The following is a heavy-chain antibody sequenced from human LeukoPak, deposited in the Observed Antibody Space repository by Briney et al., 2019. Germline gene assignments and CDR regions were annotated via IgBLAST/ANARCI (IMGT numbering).Heavy chain of an antibody. Sequence: ASVKVSCKASGYTFTSYGISWVRQAPGQGLEWMGWISAYNGNTNYAQKLQGRVTMTTDTSTSTAYMGLRSLRSDDTAVHYCARDPFDHGIAVAGHYGMDVWGQGTTVTVSS. V-gene: IGHV1-18*01. CDR2: ISAYNGNT. D-gene: IGHD6-19*01. J-gene: IGHJ6*02. CDR1: GYTFTSYG. CDR3: ARDPFDHGIAVAGHYGMDV.